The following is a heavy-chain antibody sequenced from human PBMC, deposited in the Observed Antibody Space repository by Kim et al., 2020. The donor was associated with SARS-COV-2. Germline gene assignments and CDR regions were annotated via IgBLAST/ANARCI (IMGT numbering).Heavy chain of an antibody. D-gene: IGHD6-19*01. CDR2: ISYDGCNK. CDR1: GFTFSSYG. J-gene: IGHJ6*02. V-gene: IGHV3-30*04. Sequence: GGSLRLSCAASGFTFSSYGMHWVRQAPGKGLEWVAVISYDGCNKNYVDSVKGRFTISRDNSKNTLYLQMNSLRAEDTAVYYCARDIASYSSGWIYYYYGMDVWGQGTTVTVSS. CDR3: ARDIASYSSGWIYYYYGMDV.